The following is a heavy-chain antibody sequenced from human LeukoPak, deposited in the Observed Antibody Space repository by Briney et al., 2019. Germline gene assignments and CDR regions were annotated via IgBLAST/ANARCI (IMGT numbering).Heavy chain of an antibody. Sequence: PGGSPRLSCAASGFPFSASAMTWVRQAPGKGLEWVSHILSTGTTYYADSVRGRFTISRDNSKNTLYLLMTSLRADDTAVYYCATVKYDYGDPVGWFDPWGQGTLVTVSS. D-gene: IGHD4-17*01. CDR3: ATVKYDYGDPVGWFDP. CDR1: GFPFSASA. CDR2: ILSTGTT. V-gene: IGHV3-23*01. J-gene: IGHJ5*02.